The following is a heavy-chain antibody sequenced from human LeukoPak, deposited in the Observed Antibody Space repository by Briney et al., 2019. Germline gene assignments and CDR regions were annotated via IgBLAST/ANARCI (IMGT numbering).Heavy chain of an antibody. V-gene: IGHV3-13*01. CDR1: GFTFSSYD. CDR2: IGTAGDT. J-gene: IGHJ4*02. CDR3: ARGSAMVLIDY. Sequence: GGSLRLSCAASGFTFSSYDMHWVRQAAGKGLEWVSAIGTAGDTYYPGSVKGRFTISRENAKNSLYLQMNSLRAGDTAVYYCARGSAMVLIDYWGQGTLVTVSS. D-gene: IGHD5-18*01.